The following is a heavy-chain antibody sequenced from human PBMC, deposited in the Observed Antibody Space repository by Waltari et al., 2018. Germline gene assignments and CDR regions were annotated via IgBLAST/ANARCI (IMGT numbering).Heavy chain of an antibody. CDR1: GFTFSSYE. CDR2: ISSSGSTI. V-gene: IGHV3-48*03. CDR3: ARLLTGTNYYDSSGYYPLGY. Sequence: EVQLVESGGGLVQPGGSLRLSCAASGFTFSSYEMNWVRQAPGKGLEWVSYISSSGSTIYYADSVKGRFTISRDNAKNSLYLQMNSLRAEDTAVYYCARLLTGTNYYDSSGYYPLGYWGQGTLVTVSS. J-gene: IGHJ4*02. D-gene: IGHD3-22*01.